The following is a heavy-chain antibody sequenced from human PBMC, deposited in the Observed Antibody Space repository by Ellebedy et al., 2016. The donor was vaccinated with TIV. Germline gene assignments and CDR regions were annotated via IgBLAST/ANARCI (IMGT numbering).Heavy chain of an antibody. J-gene: IGHJ3*01. CDR3: AREGYGSGHCGAFDV. CDR1: GFTFLSHT. D-gene: IGHD6-19*01. CDR2: ITTLSTYL. V-gene: IGHV3-21*04. Sequence: GESLKISCVASGFTFLSHTMNWVRQAPGKGLEWVSSITTLSTYLYYADSVRGRFTISRDNAKNSLYLQMDSLRAEDTAVYYCAREGYGSGHCGAFDVWGQGTVVTVSS.